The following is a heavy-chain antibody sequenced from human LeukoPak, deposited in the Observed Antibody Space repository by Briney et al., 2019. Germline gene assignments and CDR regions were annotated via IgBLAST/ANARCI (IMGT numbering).Heavy chain of an antibody. J-gene: IGHJ5*02. CDR1: GFTFSSYA. V-gene: IGHV3-23*01. CDR3: AVSGTNVYLFDP. D-gene: IGHD1-1*01. CDR2: ISNSGGST. Sequence: GGSLRLSCVASGFTFSSYAMNWVGQAPGKGLEWVSVISNSGGSTSYADSVKGRFTISRDNSKNTLYLQVNSLRVEDTAVYYCAVSGTNVYLFDPWGQGTLVTVSS.